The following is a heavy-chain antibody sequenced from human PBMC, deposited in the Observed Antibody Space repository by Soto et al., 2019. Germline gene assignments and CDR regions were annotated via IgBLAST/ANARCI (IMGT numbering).Heavy chain of an antibody. CDR2: FDPEDGET. V-gene: IGHV1-24*01. CDR1: GYTLSKLS. Sequence: ASVKVSCKVSGYTLSKLSMHWVRQANGKGLDWMGVFDPEDGETIYAQKFQGRVIMTEDTSTDTAYMELSSLRPEDTAVYYCSTDRPVGGGYDSFAFDSWGQGTLVTVSS. CDR3: STDRPVGGGYDSFAFDS. D-gene: IGHD5-12*01. J-gene: IGHJ4*02.